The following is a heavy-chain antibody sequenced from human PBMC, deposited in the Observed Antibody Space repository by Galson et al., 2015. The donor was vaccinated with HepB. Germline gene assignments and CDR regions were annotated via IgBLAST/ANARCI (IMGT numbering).Heavy chain of an antibody. CDR2: INQDGSEK. J-gene: IGHJ2*01. Sequence: SLRLSCAGSGFTFGSYSMNWVRQAPGKGLEWVANINQDGSEKYYVDSVKGRFTISRDNAKNSLYVQMNSLRAEDTAVYYCARDYDPAARPQSYLDLWGRGTLVTVSS. D-gene: IGHD3-3*01. CDR1: GFTFGSYS. CDR3: ARDYDPAARPQSYLDL. V-gene: IGHV3-7*01.